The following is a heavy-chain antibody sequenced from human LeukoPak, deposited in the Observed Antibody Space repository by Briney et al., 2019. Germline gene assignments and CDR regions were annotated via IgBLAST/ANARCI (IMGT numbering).Heavy chain of an antibody. CDR2: IFTTGST. V-gene: IGHV4-4*07. CDR3: ARDGGRTSSDAVEI. D-gene: IGHD2-2*01. J-gene: IGHJ3*02. CDR1: GGSISSYY. Sequence: SETLSLTCTVSGGSISSYYWSWIRQPAGKPLEWIGHIFTTGSTSYNPSLKSRVTMSVDTSKNQFSLKLTSVTAADTAVYYCARDGGRTSSDAVEIWGQGTMVTVSS.